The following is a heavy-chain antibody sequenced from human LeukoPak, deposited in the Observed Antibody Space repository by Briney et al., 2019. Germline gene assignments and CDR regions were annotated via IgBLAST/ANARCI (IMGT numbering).Heavy chain of an antibody. CDR1: GYTFTSYG. CDR2: ISAYNGNT. CDR3: ARGLGDYVSWYFDL. V-gene: IGHV1-18*01. D-gene: IGHD4-17*01. J-gene: IGHJ2*01. Sequence: GASVKVSCKASGYTFTSYGISWVRQAPGQGLEWMGWISAYNGNTNYAQKLQGRVTMTTYTSTSTAYMELRSLRSDDTAVYYCARGLGDYVSWYFDLWGRGTLVTVSS.